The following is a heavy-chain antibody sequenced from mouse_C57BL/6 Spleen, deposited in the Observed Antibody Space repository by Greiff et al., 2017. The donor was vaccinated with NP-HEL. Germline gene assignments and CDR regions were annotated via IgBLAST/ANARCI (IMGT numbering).Heavy chain of an antibody. V-gene: IGHV5-17*01. CDR2: ISSGSSTI. J-gene: IGHJ4*01. Sequence: EVKLQESGGGLVKPGGSLKLSCAASGFTFSDYGMHWVRQAPEKGLEWVAYISSGSSTIYYADTVKGRFTISRDNAKNTLFLQMTSLRSEDTAMYYCARRGITTVVATYYYAMDYWGQGTSVTVSS. CDR1: GFTFSDYG. CDR3: ARRGITTVVATYYYAMDY. D-gene: IGHD1-1*01.